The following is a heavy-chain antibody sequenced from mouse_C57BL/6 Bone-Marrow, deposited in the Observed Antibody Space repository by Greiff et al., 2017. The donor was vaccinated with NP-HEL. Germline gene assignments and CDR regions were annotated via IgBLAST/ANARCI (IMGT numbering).Heavy chain of an antibody. V-gene: IGHV1-82*01. CDR3: ADGSSYVWFAY. Sequence: QVHVKQSGPELVKPGASVKISCKASGYAFSSSWMNWVKQRPGKGLEWIGRIYPGDGDTNYNGKFKGKATLTADKSSSTAYMQLSSLTSEDSAVYFCADGSSYVWFAYWGQGTLVTVSA. CDR2: IYPGDGDT. J-gene: IGHJ3*01. D-gene: IGHD1-1*01. CDR1: GYAFSSSW.